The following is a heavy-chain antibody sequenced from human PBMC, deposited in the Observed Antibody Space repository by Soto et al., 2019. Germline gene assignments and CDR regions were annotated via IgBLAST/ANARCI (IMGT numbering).Heavy chain of an antibody. D-gene: IGHD1-1*01. CDR2: ITSGGTT. J-gene: IGHJ4*02. Sequence: EVQLLESGGELVQPGGSLRLSCAASGFTFSSYTMNWVRQAPGKGLDWVSTITSGGTTYYADSVKGRFTISRDDSKNTLYLQMNSLRAKDTALYYCAKRHTTVATPANYFDYWGQGTLVTVSS. V-gene: IGHV3-23*01. CDR3: AKRHTTVATPANYFDY. CDR1: GFTFSSYT.